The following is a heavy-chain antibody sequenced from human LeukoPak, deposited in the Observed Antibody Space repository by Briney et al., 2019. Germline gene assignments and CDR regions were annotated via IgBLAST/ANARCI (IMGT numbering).Heavy chain of an antibody. CDR2: IWYDGSNK. CDR3: ASRNWDAFDI. D-gene: IGHD1-14*01. V-gene: IGHV3-33*01. CDR1: GFTFSRVG. J-gene: IGHJ3*02. Sequence: GRSLRLSCAASGFTFSRVGMHWVRQAPGKWMEWVALIWYDGSNKYYADSVKGRFTISRDNSKNTLYLQMNSLGAEDTALYYCASRNWDAFDIWGQGTMVTVSS.